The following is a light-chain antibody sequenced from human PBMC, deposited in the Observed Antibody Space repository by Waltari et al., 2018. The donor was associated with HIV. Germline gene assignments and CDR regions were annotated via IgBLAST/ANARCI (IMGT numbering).Light chain of an antibody. V-gene: IGLV2-8*01. CDR3: SSYAGSNNLL. J-gene: IGLJ2*01. CDR2: DVS. CDR1: SSDVGSYNY. Sequence: QSALTQPPSASGSPGQSVTISCTGTSSDVGSYNYVSWYQQHPGKAPRLIIYDVSQRPSGVPDRFSGSKSGNTASLTVSGFQAEDEADYYCSSYAGSNNLLFGGGTKLTVL.